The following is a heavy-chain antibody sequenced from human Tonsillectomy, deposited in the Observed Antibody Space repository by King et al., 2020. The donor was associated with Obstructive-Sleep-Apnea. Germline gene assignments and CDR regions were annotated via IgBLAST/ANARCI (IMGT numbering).Heavy chain of an antibody. CDR1: GGSFSGYY. V-gene: IGHV4-34*01. CDR3: ARAGYSSLYY. CDR2: INHSGST. Sequence: VQLQQWGAGLLKPSETLSLTCAVYGGSFSGYYWSWIRQPPGKGLEWIGEINHSGSTNYNPSLKSRVTISVDTSKNQFSLKLSSVTAADTAVYYCARAGYSSLYYWGQGTLVTVSS. J-gene: IGHJ4*02. D-gene: IGHD6-13*01.